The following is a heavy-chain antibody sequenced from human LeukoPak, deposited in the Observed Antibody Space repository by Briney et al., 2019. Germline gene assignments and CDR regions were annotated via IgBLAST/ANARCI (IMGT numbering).Heavy chain of an antibody. CDR2: ISYDGSNK. V-gene: IGHV3-30*18. J-gene: IGHJ4*02. CDR1: GFTFSSYG. CDR3: AKGGTQHDFWSGLWDY. D-gene: IGHD3-3*01. Sequence: GGSLRLSCAASGFTFSSYGMHWVRQAPGKGLEWVAVISYDGSNKYYADSVKGRFTISRDNSKNTLYLQMNSLRAEDTAVYYCAKGGTQHDFWSGLWDYWGQGTLVTVSS.